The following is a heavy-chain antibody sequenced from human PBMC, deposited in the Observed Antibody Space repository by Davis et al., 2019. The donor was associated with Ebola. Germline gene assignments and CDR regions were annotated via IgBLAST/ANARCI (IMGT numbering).Heavy chain of an antibody. CDR2: IIPVVDTK. CDR1: GYTFTSYD. Sequence: SVKVSCKASGYTFTSYDINWARQAPGQGLEWMGRIIPVVDTKDYAQKFQGRVTLTADKATNTAYMELSGLRFDDTAVYYCARGKWFDPWGQGTLVSVTS. J-gene: IGHJ5*02. CDR3: ARGKWFDP. V-gene: IGHV1-69*04.